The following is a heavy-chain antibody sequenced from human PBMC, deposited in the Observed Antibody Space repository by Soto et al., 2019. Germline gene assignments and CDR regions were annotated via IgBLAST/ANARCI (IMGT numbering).Heavy chain of an antibody. D-gene: IGHD6-19*01. CDR3: ASSIAVAGPYYYDGMDV. CDR1: GFTFSSYA. J-gene: IGHJ6*02. CDR2: ISYDGSNK. Sequence: QVQLVESGGGVVQPGRSLRLSCAASGFTFSSYAMHWVRQAPGKGLEWVAVISYDGSNKYYADSVKGRFTISRDNSKNTLYLQMNSLRAEDTSVYYCASSIAVAGPYYYDGMDVWGQGTTVTVSS. V-gene: IGHV3-30-3*01.